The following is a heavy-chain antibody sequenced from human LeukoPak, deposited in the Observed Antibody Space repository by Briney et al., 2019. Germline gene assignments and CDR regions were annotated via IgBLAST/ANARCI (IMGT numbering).Heavy chain of an antibody. Sequence: GGSLRLSCAASGFTFSSYAMSWVRQAPGKGLEWVSAISGSGGSTYYADSVRGRFTISRDNSKNTLYLQMNSLRAEDTAVYYCAKDSSKLLWFGEFDYWGQGTLVTVPS. CDR3: AKDSSKLLWFGEFDY. J-gene: IGHJ4*02. V-gene: IGHV3-23*01. CDR1: GFTFSSYA. D-gene: IGHD3-10*01. CDR2: ISGSGGST.